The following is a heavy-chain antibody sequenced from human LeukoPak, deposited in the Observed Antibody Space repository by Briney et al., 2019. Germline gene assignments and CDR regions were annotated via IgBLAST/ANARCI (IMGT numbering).Heavy chain of an antibody. Sequence: ASVKVSCKASGGTFSSYAISWARQAPGQGLEWMGRIIPILGIANYAQKFQGRVTITADKSTSTAYMELSSLRSEDTAVYYCARDWGYGGSYPGGAFDIWGQGTMVTVSS. CDR2: IIPILGIA. D-gene: IGHD1-26*01. V-gene: IGHV1-69*04. CDR1: GGTFSSYA. J-gene: IGHJ3*02. CDR3: ARDWGYGGSYPGGAFDI.